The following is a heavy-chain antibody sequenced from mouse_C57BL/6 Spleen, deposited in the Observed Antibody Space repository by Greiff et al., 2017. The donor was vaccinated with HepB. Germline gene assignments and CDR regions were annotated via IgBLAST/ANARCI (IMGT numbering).Heavy chain of an antibody. J-gene: IGHJ2*01. CDR2: IYPGDGDT. Sequence: VQLQQSGPELVKPGASVKISCKASGYAFSSSWMNWVKQRPGKGLEWIGRIYPGDGDTNYNGKFKGKATLTADKSSSTAYMQLSSLTSEDSAVYFCARCDYGVYYFDYWGQGTTLTVSS. D-gene: IGHD2-4*01. V-gene: IGHV1-82*01. CDR1: GYAFSSSW. CDR3: ARCDYGVYYFDY.